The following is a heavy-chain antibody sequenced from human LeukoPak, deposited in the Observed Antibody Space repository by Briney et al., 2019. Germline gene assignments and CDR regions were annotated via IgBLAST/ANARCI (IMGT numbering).Heavy chain of an antibody. Sequence: ASVEVSCKASGYTFTGYYMHWVRQAPGQGLEWMGWINPNSGGTNYAQKFQGRVTMTRDTSISTAYMELSRLRSEDTAVYYCARDRGSDSSSWPYYYYYMDVWGKGTTVTVSS. D-gene: IGHD6-13*01. CDR3: ARDRGSDSSSWPYYYYYMDV. CDR1: GYTFTGYY. V-gene: IGHV1-2*02. CDR2: INPNSGGT. J-gene: IGHJ6*03.